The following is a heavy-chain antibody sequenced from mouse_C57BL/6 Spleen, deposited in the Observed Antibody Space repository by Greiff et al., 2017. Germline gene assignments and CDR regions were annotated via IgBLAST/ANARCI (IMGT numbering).Heavy chain of an antibody. CDR2: IYPGDGDT. CDR3: ATLYGYDAKAY. Sequence: QVQLKESGPELVKPGASVKISCKASGYAFSSSWMNWVKQRPGKGLEWIGRIYPGDGDTNYNGKFKGKATLTADKSSSTSYMQLSSLTSEDSAVYFCATLYGYDAKAYWGQGTLVTVSA. V-gene: IGHV1-82*01. D-gene: IGHD2-2*01. CDR1: GYAFSSSW. J-gene: IGHJ3*01.